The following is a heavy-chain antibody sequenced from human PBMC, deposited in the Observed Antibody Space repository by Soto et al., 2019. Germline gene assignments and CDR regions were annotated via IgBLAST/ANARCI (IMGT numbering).Heavy chain of an antibody. CDR1: GFTFSTYS. CDR2: ISGSGNYT. CDR3: AREGINNYNEYYFDS. Sequence: EMHLVESGGGLVKPGGSLRLSCAASGFTFSTYSMNWVRQAPGKGLEWVSSISGSGNYTNYADFLRARFTISRDNAKTSLYLQMNSLRAEDTAVYYCAREGINNYNEYYFDSWGQGTVVTVSS. D-gene: IGHD4-4*01. V-gene: IGHV3-21*01. J-gene: IGHJ4*02.